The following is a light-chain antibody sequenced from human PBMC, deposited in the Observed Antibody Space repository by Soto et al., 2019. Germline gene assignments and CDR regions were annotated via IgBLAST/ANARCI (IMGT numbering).Light chain of an antibody. V-gene: IGLV1-47*01. CDR3: AAWDDSLSGPK. Sequence: QSVLTQPPSASGTPGQRVTISCSGSSSNIGSNYVYWYQQLPGTAPKLLIYRNNQRPSGVPDRFSGSKSGTSASLATSGLRSEDEADYYCAAWDDSLSGPKFGGGTKVTVL. J-gene: IGLJ2*01. CDR2: RNN. CDR1: SSNIGSNY.